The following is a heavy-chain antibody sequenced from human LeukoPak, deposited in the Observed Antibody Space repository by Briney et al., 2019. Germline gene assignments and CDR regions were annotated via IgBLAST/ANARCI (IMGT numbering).Heavy chain of an antibody. J-gene: IGHJ6*03. D-gene: IGHD3-3*01. Sequence: PGGSLRLSCAASGFTFSSYGMSWVRQAPGKGLEWVSSISRSSGSTIYYADSVKGRFTISRDNAKNSLYLQMNSLRAEDTAVYYCARDLRVTIFGVVTHYYYYMDVWGKGTTVTVSS. CDR2: ISRSSGSTI. V-gene: IGHV3-48*04. CDR3: ARDLRVTIFGVVTHYYYYMDV. CDR1: GFTFSSYG.